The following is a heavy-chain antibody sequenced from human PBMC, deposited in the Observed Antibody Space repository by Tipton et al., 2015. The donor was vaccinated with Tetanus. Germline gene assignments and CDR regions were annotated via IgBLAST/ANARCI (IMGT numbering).Heavy chain of an antibody. V-gene: IGHV4-59*01. CDR3: ARDQARGARGWNYFDC. D-gene: IGHD1-26*01. CDR2: IHYTGST. CDR1: GDSINNYY. J-gene: IGHJ4*02. Sequence: TLSLTCTVSGDSINNYYWSWIRQPPGKGLEWIGYIHYTGSTDYNPSLRSRVTISIDTSENQFSLHLSSVTAADTAVYYCARDQARGARGWNYFDCWGQGTLVTVSS.